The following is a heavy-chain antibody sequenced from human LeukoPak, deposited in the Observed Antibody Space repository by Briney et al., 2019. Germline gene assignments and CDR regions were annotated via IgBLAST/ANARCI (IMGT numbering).Heavy chain of an antibody. CDR2: ISSSSSYI. D-gene: IGHD5-24*01. CDR1: GFTFSSYS. J-gene: IGHJ4*02. CDR3: ARVEMATIRGGGDY. V-gene: IGHV3-21*01. Sequence: GGSLRLSCAASGFTFSSYSMNWVRQAPGKGLEWVSSISSSSSYIYYADSVKGRFTISRDNAKDSLYLQMNSLRAEDTAVYYCARVEMATIRGGGDYWGQGTLVTVSS.